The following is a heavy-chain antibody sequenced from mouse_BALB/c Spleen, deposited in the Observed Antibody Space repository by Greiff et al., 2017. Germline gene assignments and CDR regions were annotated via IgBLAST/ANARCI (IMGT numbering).Heavy chain of an antibody. D-gene: IGHD1-2*01. Sequence: EVQLVESGGGLVQPKGSLKLSCAASGFTFNTYAMNWVRQAPGKGLEWVARIRSKSNNYATYYADSVKDRFTISRDDSQSMLYLQMNNLKTEDTAMYYCVRQGITTAFDYWGQGTTLTVSS. J-gene: IGHJ2*01. CDR1: GFTFNTYA. V-gene: IGHV10-1*02. CDR2: IRSKSNNYAT. CDR3: VRQGITTAFDY.